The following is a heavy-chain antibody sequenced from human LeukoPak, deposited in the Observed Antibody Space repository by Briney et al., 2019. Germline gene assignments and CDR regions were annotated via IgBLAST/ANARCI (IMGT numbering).Heavy chain of an antibody. CDR2: IKQDGSET. J-gene: IGHJ4*02. Sequence: GGSLILSCVASGFTFSSYWMSWVRQAPGKGLEWVATIKQDGSETYYVDSARGRFTISRDNAQNSLFLQMNSLRVEDTGVYYCARDPLDYWGQGTLVTV. CDR3: ARDPLDY. CDR1: GFTFSSYW. V-gene: IGHV3-7*01.